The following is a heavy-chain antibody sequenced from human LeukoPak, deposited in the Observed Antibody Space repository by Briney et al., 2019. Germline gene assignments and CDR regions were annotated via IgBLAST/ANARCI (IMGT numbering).Heavy chain of an antibody. CDR3: ARGVSAAGTNWFDP. V-gene: IGHV4-61*02. CDR1: AGSISSGSYY. CDR2: IYTSGST. J-gene: IGHJ5*02. D-gene: IGHD6-13*01. Sequence: SQTLSLNCTVSAGSISSGSYYWSWIRQPAGKGLEWIGRIYTSGSTHYNPSLKSRVTISVDTSKNQFSLKLSSVTAADTAVYYCARGVSAAGTNWFDPWGQGTLVTVSS.